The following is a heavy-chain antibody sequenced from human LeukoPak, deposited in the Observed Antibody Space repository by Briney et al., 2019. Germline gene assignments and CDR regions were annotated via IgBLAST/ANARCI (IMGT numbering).Heavy chain of an antibody. CDR2: VNSNSGGT. V-gene: IGHV1-2*02. D-gene: IGHD2-15*01. J-gene: IGHJ4*02. CDR1: GYRFSDYD. Sequence: ASVKVSCKTSGYRFSDYDMHWVRQAPGQGLEWMGWVNSNSGGTHYAQKFEGRVTMTRDTSISTAYMELSSLKSDDTAVYYCARGYCSGGSCYHFESWGQGTLVTVSS. CDR3: ARGYCSGGSCYHFES.